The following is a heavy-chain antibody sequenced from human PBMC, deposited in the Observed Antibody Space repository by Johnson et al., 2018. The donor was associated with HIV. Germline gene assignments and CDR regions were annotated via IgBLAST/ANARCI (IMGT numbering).Heavy chain of an antibody. V-gene: IGHV3-30*14. CDR3: ARDQSSSWPGDAFDI. D-gene: IGHD6-13*01. CDR1: GFTFSTFA. CDR2: ISYDGSNQ. Sequence: QVQLVESGGGLVHPGGSLRLSCAASGFTFSTFAIHWVRQAPGKGLDCVAVISYDGSNQYYADSVKGRFTISRDNSKNALYLQMHSLTAEDTALYYCARDQSSSWPGDAFDIWGQGTLVTVSS. J-gene: IGHJ3*02.